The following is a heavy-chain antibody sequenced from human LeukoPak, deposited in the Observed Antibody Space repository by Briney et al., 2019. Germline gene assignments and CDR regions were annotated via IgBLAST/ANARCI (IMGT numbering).Heavy chain of an antibody. Sequence: ASVKVSXKASGYTFTSYPMHWVRQAPGQGLEWMGIINPSGGTTSYAQKFQGRVTMTRDTSTSTVYMELSSLRSEDTAVYYCARDAPGIRPWGQGTLVTVSS. CDR3: ARDAPGIRP. D-gene: IGHD1-1*01. J-gene: IGHJ4*02. CDR2: INPSGGTT. CDR1: GYTFTSYP. V-gene: IGHV1-46*01.